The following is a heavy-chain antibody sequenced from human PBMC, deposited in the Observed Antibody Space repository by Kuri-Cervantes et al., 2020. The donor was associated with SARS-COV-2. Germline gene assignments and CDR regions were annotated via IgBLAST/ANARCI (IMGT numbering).Heavy chain of an antibody. CDR1: GGSINSGGYS. Sequence: SQTLSLTCAVSGGSINSGGYSWSWIRQPPGKGLEWIGYIYHSGSTYYNPSLKSRVTISVDRSKNQFSLKLSSVTAADTAVYYCARGSYDFWSGYYYYYGMDVWGQGTTVTVSS. CDR3: ARGSYDFWSGYYYYYGMDV. V-gene: IGHV4-30-2*01. J-gene: IGHJ6*02. D-gene: IGHD3-3*01. CDR2: IYHSGST.